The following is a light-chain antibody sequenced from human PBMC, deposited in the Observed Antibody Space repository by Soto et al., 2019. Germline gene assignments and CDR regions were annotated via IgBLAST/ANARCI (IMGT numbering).Light chain of an antibody. J-gene: IGKJ4*01. V-gene: IGKV1-12*01. CDR2: TGS. CDR3: QQANSFPLT. Sequence: DIQMTQSPSSVSASVGDRVSITCRASQGISSYLALYQQKPGRAPKLLIYTGSSLQSGVPSRLSGTGSGTDFTLTISSLQPEDVATYYCQQANSFPLTFGGGTKVEIK. CDR1: QGISSY.